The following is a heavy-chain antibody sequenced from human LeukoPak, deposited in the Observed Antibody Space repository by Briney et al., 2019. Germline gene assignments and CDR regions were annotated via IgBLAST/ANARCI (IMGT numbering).Heavy chain of an antibody. D-gene: IGHD6-19*01. CDR1: GITFNNYW. CDR3: ARVGYSSGLDY. J-gene: IGHJ4*02. CDR2: VDTDGSGS. V-gene: IGHV3-74*01. Sequence: GGSLRLSCEASGITFNNYWLHWLRQAPGKGLVWVSRVDTDGSGSIYADSVKGRFTVSRDNAKNTLYLQMISLRAEDTAVYYCARVGYSSGLDYWGQGILVTVSS.